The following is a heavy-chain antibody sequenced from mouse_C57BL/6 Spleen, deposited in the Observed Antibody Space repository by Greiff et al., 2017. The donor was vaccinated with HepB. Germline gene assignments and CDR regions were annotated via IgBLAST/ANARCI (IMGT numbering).Heavy chain of an antibody. J-gene: IGHJ3*01. V-gene: IGHV10-3*01. D-gene: IGHD1-1*01. Sequence: EVKLVESGGGLVQPKGSLKLSCAASGFTFNTYAMHWVRQAPGKSLEWVARIRSKSSNYATYYADSVKDRFTISRDDSQSMLYLQMNNLKTEDTAMYYCVREGDYYGSREAWFAYWGQGTLVTVSA. CDR1: GFTFNTYA. CDR2: IRSKSSNYAT. CDR3: VREGDYYGSREAWFAY.